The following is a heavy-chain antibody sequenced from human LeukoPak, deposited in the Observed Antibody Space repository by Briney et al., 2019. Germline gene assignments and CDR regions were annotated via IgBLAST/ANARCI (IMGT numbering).Heavy chain of an antibody. CDR1: GFTFSSYD. CDR2: IGTAGDT. Sequence: GGSLRLSCAASGFTFSSYDMHWVRQVTGKGLEWVSAIGTAGDTYYPGSVKGRFTISRENAKNSLYLQMNSLRAGDTAVYYCARLGYDSSGYYFDYWGQGTLVTVSS. D-gene: IGHD3-22*01. J-gene: IGHJ4*02. CDR3: ARLGYDSSGYYFDY. V-gene: IGHV3-13*01.